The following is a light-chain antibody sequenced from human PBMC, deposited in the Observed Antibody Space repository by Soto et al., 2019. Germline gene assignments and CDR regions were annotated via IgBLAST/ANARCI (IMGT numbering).Light chain of an antibody. V-gene: IGLV1-40*01. J-gene: IGLJ2*01. CDR3: QSYDSSLSGSV. CDR1: RSNIGAGND. CDR2: GNN. Sequence: QSVLTQPPSVSGAPGQRVTISCTGSRSNIGAGNDVHWYQQHPGTAPKLLIYGNNNRPSGVPDRFSGSKSGTSASLAITGLQAEDEADYYCQSYDSSLSGSVFGGGTKVTVL.